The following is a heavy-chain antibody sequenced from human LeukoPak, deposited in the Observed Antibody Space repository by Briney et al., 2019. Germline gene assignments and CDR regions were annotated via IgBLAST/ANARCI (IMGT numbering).Heavy chain of an antibody. D-gene: IGHD2-21*02. CDR3: AKDLVRRGDWHAFDI. CDR2: ISGSGGST. CDR1: GFTFSSYA. V-gene: IGHV3-23*01. J-gene: IGHJ3*02. Sequence: GGSLRLSCAASGFTFSSYAMSWVRQAPEKGLEWVSAISGSGGSTYYADSVKGRFTISRDNSKNTLYLQMNSLRAEDTAVYYCAKDLVRRGDWHAFDIWGQGTMVTVSS.